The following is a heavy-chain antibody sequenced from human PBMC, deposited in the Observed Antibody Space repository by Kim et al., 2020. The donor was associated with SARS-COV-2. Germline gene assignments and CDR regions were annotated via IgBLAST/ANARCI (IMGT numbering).Heavy chain of an antibody. CDR1: GFTFSSYW. CDR2: IKQDGSEK. CDR3: ARDRNYYDSSGYYSIAFDI. V-gene: IGHV3-7*03. J-gene: IGHJ3*02. Sequence: GGSLRLSCAASGFTFSSYWMSWVRQAPGKGLEWVANIKQDGSEKYYVDSVKGRFTISRDNAKNSLYLQMNSLRAEDTAVYYCARDRNYYDSSGYYSIAFDIWGQGTMVTVSS. D-gene: IGHD3-22*01.